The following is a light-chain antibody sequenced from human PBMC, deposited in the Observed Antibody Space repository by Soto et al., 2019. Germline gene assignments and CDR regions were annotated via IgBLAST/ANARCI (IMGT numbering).Light chain of an antibody. V-gene: IGKV1-9*01. Sequence: DIQLTQSPSFLSASVGDRVTITCRASQGISSYLAWYQQKPGKAPNLLISAASTLQSVVPSRFSGSGSGTEFTLTISSLQPEDLATYYCQQGNSYPLTFGGGTKVEIK. CDR1: QGISSY. J-gene: IGKJ4*01. CDR2: AAS. CDR3: QQGNSYPLT.